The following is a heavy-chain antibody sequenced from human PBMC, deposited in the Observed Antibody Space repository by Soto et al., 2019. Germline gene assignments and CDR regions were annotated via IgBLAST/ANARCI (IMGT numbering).Heavy chain of an antibody. CDR2: IYYSGST. D-gene: IGHD6-13*01. Sequence: SETLSLTCTVSGGSISSGGYYWSWIRQHPGKGLEWIGYIYYSGSTYYNPSLKSRVTISVDTSKNQFSLKLSSVTAADTAVYYCARDCEPNSSSSKYYCYGMDVWGQGTTVTVSS. V-gene: IGHV4-31*03. J-gene: IGHJ6*02. CDR1: GGSISSGGYY. CDR3: ARDCEPNSSSSKYYCYGMDV.